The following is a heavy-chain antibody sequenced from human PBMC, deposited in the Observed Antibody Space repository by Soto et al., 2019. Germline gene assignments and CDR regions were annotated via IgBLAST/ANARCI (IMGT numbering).Heavy chain of an antibody. CDR2: ISGSGGST. D-gene: IGHD2-15*01. Sequence: GGSLRLSCAASGFTFSSYGMSWVRQAPGKGLEWVSGISGSGGSTYYADSVKGRFTISRDNFKNTLYVHMNSLRAEDTAVYYCAKVGDCSGGSCFPFLHYYYYYMDVWGKGTTVTVSS. V-gene: IGHV3-23*01. J-gene: IGHJ6*03. CDR1: GFTFSSYG. CDR3: AKVGDCSGGSCFPFLHYYYYYMDV.